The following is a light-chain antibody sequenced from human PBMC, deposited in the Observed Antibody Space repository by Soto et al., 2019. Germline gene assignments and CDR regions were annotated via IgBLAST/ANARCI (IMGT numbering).Light chain of an antibody. J-gene: IGKJ1*01. V-gene: IGKV3-20*01. CDR2: GAS. Sequence: EIVLTQSPGTLSLSPGERTTLSCRASQSVSRSFLAWYQQKPGQAPRLLIYGASSRATGIPDRFSGSWSGTDFTLTISRLEPEDFGVYYCHQYGGAPWTFGQGTKVEIK. CDR1: QSVSRSF. CDR3: HQYGGAPWT.